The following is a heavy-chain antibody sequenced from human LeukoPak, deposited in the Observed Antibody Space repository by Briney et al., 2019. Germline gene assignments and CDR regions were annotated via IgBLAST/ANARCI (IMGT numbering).Heavy chain of an antibody. CDR1: GFTFTTHA. V-gene: IGHV3-23*01. J-gene: IGHJ4*02. Sequence: GGSLRLSCVASGFTFTTHAMSWVRQAPGKGLEWVSAFSGSITKTYYANSVKGRFTISRDNSKNTLYLQMRSLRAEDTALYYCAKQRAGSAWFTLDFWGPGTLVTVSS. CDR2: FSGSITKT. D-gene: IGHD6-19*01. CDR3: AKQRAGSAWFTLDF.